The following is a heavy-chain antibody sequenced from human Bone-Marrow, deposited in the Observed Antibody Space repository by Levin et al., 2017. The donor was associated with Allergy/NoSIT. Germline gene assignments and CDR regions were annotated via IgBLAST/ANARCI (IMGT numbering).Heavy chain of an antibody. Sequence: HTGGSLRLSCTASGFTFSSYAMGWVRQTPGKGLERVSAVSGSGGSTFYADSVKGRFTISRDNSKNTLYLQMNSLRAEDTAVYYCAKKTNYDITDYLDYWGQGTLVTVSS. CDR1: GFTFSSYA. CDR3: AKKTNYDITDYLDY. CDR2: VSGSGGST. D-gene: IGHD3-9*01. J-gene: IGHJ4*02. V-gene: IGHV3-23*01.